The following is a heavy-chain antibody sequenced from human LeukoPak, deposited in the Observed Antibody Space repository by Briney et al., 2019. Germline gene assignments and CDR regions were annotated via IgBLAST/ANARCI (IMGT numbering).Heavy chain of an antibody. V-gene: IGHV3-30*02. CDR2: ISFDGSQK. CDR3: AKDARSFGGTYFDY. CDR1: GFTFSNYG. D-gene: IGHD4-23*01. Sequence: GGSLRLSCAASGFTFSNYGMHWVRQAPGKGLEWVALISFDGSQKYYADSVKGRFTISRDNSKSTVYLQMNSLRAEDTAIYYCAKDARSFGGTYFDYWGQGIQVTVSS. J-gene: IGHJ4*02.